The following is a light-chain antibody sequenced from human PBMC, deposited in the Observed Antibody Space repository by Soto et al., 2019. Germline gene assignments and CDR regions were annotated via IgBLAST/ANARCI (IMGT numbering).Light chain of an antibody. J-gene: IGKJ3*01. CDR3: QQYDNWPT. Sequence: VMTHSPATLSVSPGERATLSCRASQSVSANLAWYQHKPGQAPRLLIYGASTVAAGFPGKFSGSGSGTEFTLTISGLQSEDVSVYYCQQYDNWPTFGPGTKVDIK. CDR2: GAS. CDR1: QSVSAN. V-gene: IGKV3-15*01.